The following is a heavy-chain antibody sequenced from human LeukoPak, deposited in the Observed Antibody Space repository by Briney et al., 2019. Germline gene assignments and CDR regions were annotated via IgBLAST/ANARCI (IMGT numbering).Heavy chain of an antibody. CDR1: GFTVSNNY. CDR2: IYSGDNT. V-gene: IGHV3-66*02. Sequence: PGGSLTLCCAACGFTVSNNYMRGLRQAPEKGLEWVSVIYSGDNTYYVESMKGRFTISRDNSKNTLFLQMTRLRAEDTAVYYCAGRRVLDASFEYWGQGNLVTVSS. J-gene: IGHJ4*02. CDR3: AGRRVLDASFEY. D-gene: IGHD3-16*01.